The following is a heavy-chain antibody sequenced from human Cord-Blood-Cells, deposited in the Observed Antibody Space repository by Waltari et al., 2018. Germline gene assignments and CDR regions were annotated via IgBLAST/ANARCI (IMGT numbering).Heavy chain of an antibody. J-gene: IGHJ4*02. CDR3: ARGRKGSTVTDY. CDR1: GFTFSSYS. CDR2: ISSSSSTI. V-gene: IGHV3-48*02. D-gene: IGHD4-17*01. Sequence: EVQLVESGGGLVQPGGSLRLSCAASGFTFSSYSMNWVRQDPGKGLEWFSYISSSSSTIYYADSVKGRFTISRDNAKNSLYLQMNSLRDEDTAVYYCARGRKGSTVTDYWGQGTLVTVSS.